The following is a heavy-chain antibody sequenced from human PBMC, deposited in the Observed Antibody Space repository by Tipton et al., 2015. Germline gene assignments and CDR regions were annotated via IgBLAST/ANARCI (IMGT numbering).Heavy chain of an antibody. Sequence: TLSLTCAVSAYSISSDYYWGWIRQPPGKGLEWIGSISHSGNTYYNPSLKSRLTMSRDTSKNQFSLKLTSVTAADTAVYYCACQDYDILTRDYQTVDYWGQGTLVTVSS. V-gene: IGHV4-38-2*01. J-gene: IGHJ4*02. D-gene: IGHD3-9*01. CDR3: ACQDYDILTRDYQTVDY. CDR1: AYSISSDYY. CDR2: ISHSGNT.